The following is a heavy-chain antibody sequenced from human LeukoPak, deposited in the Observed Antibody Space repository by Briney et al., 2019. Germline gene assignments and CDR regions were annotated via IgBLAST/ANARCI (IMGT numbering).Heavy chain of an antibody. D-gene: IGHD3-22*01. CDR3: ARGPYYYDSSGYYMY. CDR1: GYTFTSYG. Sequence: ASVKVSCKASGYTFTSYGISWVRQAPGQGLEWMGWISAYNGNTNYAQKLQGRVTMTTDTSTSTAYMELRSLRSGDTAVYYCARGPYYYDSSGYYMYWGQGTLVTVSS. J-gene: IGHJ4*02. V-gene: IGHV1-18*01. CDR2: ISAYNGNT.